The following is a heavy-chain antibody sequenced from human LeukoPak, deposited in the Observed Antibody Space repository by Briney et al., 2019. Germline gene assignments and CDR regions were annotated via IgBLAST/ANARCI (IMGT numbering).Heavy chain of an antibody. Sequence: ASVKVSCKASGYTFTGYYMHWVRQAPGQGLERMGWINPNSGGTNYAQKFQGRVTMTRDTSISTAYMELSRLRSDDTAVYYCARDGDYGDYFDWFDPWGQGTLVTVSS. J-gene: IGHJ5*02. D-gene: IGHD4-17*01. V-gene: IGHV1-2*02. CDR3: ARDGDYGDYFDWFDP. CDR1: GYTFTGYY. CDR2: INPNSGGT.